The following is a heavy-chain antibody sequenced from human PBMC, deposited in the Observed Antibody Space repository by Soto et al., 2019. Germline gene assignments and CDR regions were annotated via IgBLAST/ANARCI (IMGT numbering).Heavy chain of an antibody. CDR1: GGSISSGGYY. CDR2: IYYSGST. D-gene: IGHD2-15*01. Sequence: PSETLSLTCSVSGGSISSGGYYWSWIRQHPGKGLEWIGYIYYSGSTYYNPSLKSRVTISVGTSKNQFSLKLSSVTAADTAVYYCAREYCSGGSCLAWFDPWGQGTLVTVSS. CDR3: AREYCSGGSCLAWFDP. J-gene: IGHJ5*02. V-gene: IGHV4-31*03.